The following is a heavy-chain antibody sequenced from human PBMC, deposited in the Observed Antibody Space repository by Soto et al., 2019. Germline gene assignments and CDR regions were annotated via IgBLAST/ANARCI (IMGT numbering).Heavy chain of an antibody. Sequence: ESGGGLVKPGRSLRLSCTASGFTFGDYAMSWFRQAPGKGLEWVGFIRSKAYGGTTEYAASVKGRFTISRDDSKSIAYLQMNSLKTEDTAVYYCTRDALGSSGGSSGWPVDYWGQGTLVTVSS. CDR1: GFTFGDYA. J-gene: IGHJ4*02. D-gene: IGHD6-19*01. CDR2: IRSKAYGGTT. CDR3: TRDALGSSGGSSGWPVDY. V-gene: IGHV3-49*05.